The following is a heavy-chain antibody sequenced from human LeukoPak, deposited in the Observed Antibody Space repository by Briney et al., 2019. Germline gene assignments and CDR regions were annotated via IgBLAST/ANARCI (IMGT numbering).Heavy chain of an antibody. J-gene: IGHJ6*03. CDR2: ISHSGRTM. Sequence: GGSLRLSCAASGFTFSDYYMSWIRQAPGKGLEWVPYISHSGRTMYYADSVKGRFTISRDNAKNSLYPQMDSLRAGDTAVYYCARDSIVRGNIGNDMDVWGKGTTVTVSS. V-gene: IGHV3-11*01. CDR3: ARDSIVRGNIGNDMDV. CDR1: GFTFSDYY. D-gene: IGHD2-8*01.